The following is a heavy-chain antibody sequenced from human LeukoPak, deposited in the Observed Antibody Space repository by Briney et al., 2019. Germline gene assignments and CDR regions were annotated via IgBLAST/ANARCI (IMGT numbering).Heavy chain of an antibody. CDR3: AKDTAILTGYYSFDY. Sequence: PGGSLRLSCVASGFTLSNYAMSWVRQAPGKGLEWVSAISGSAANTHYAESVKGRFTISRDNSKSTLYLQMNSLRAEDTAVYYCAKDTAILTGYYSFDYWGQGILVTVSS. CDR2: ISGSAANT. J-gene: IGHJ4*02. CDR1: GFTLSNYA. D-gene: IGHD3-9*01. V-gene: IGHV3-23*01.